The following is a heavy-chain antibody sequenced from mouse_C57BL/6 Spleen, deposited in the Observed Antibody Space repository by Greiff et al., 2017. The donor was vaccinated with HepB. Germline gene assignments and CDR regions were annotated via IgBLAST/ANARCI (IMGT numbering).Heavy chain of an antibody. D-gene: IGHD2-1*01. V-gene: IGHV3-6*01. CDR3: ALYYGNLFAY. CDR1: GYSITSGYY. Sequence: EVQLQESGPGLVKPSQSLSLTCSVTGYSITSGYYWNWIRQFPGNKLEWMGYISYDGSNNYNPSLKNRISITRDTSKNQFFLKLNSVTTEDTATYYCALYYGNLFAYWGQGTLVTVSA. J-gene: IGHJ3*01. CDR2: ISYDGSN.